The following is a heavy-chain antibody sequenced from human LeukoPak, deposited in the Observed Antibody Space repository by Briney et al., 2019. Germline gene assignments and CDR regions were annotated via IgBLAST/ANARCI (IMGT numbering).Heavy chain of an antibody. Sequence: ASVKVSCKASGYTFTSYGISWVRQAPGQGLEWIGWISAYNGNTNYAQKLQGGVAMTTDTSTSAAYMELRSLRSDDTAVYYCARDSHGMVRGVMVYWGQGTLVTVSS. J-gene: IGHJ4*02. CDR2: ISAYNGNT. V-gene: IGHV1-18*01. CDR3: ARDSHGMVRGVMVY. CDR1: GYTFTSYG. D-gene: IGHD3-10*01.